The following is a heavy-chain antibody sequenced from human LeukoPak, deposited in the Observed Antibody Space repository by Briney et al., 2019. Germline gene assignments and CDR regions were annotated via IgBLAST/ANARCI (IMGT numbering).Heavy chain of an antibody. J-gene: IGHJ4*02. Sequence: GGSLRLSCAASGFTFSSYAMHWVRQAPGKGLEWVAVISYDGSNKYYADSVKGRFTISRDNSKNTLYLQMNSLRAEDTAVYYCASLAGYRCSGGSCYSLDYWGQGALVTVSS. CDR1: GFTFSSYA. V-gene: IGHV3-30*04. CDR2: ISYDGSNK. D-gene: IGHD2-15*01. CDR3: ASLAGYRCSGGSCYSLDY.